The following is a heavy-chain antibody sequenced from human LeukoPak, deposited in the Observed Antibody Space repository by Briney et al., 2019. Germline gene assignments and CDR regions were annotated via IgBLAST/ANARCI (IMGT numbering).Heavy chain of an antibody. Sequence: ASVKVSCKASGYTFTGYYMHWVRQAPGQGLEWMGWINTNTGNPTYAQGFTGRFVFSLDTSVSTAYLQISSLKAEDTAVYYCARGGEQDIVLMVYAILNWFDPWGQGTLVTVSS. CDR3: ARGGEQDIVLMVYAILNWFDP. CDR1: GYTFTGYY. V-gene: IGHV7-4-1*02. D-gene: IGHD2-8*01. CDR2: INTNTGNP. J-gene: IGHJ5*02.